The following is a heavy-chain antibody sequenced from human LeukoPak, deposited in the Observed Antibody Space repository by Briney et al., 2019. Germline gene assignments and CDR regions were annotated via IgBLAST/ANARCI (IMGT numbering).Heavy chain of an antibody. CDR1: GFTFSSYA. CDR2: ISGSGGST. CDR3: ARDSEVLRYFEGPAFDI. Sequence: PGGSLRLSCAASGFTFSSYAMSWVRQAPGKGLEWVSAISGSGGSTYYADSVKGRFTISRDNSKNTLYLQMNSLRAEDTAVYYCARDSEVLRYFEGPAFDIWGQGTMVTVSS. D-gene: IGHD3-9*01. J-gene: IGHJ3*02. V-gene: IGHV3-23*01.